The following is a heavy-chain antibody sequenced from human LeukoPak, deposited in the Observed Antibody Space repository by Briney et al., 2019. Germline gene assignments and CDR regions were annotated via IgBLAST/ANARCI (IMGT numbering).Heavy chain of an antibody. J-gene: IGHJ4*02. CDR2: INWNGGST. V-gene: IGHV3-20*04. CDR1: GFTFSSYG. CDR3: AREKPFYDSSGYYYPIAFDY. D-gene: IGHD3-22*01. Sequence: PGGSLRLSCAASGFTFSSYGMHWVRQAPGKGLEWVSGINWNGGSTGYADSVKGRFTIARDNAKNSLYLQMNSLRAEDTALYYCAREKPFYDSSGYYYPIAFDYWGQGTLVTVSS.